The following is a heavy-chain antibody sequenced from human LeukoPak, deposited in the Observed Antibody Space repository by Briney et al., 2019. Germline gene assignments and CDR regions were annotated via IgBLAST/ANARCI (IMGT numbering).Heavy chain of an antibody. CDR2: IKSKSDGETT. V-gene: IGHV3-15*01. CDR3: AKDPIFSGSYGVFDS. CDR1: GFTFSNAW. J-gene: IGHJ4*02. Sequence: GGSLRLSCAVSGFTFSNAWMTWVRQAPGKGLEWVGRIKSKSDGETTDYAVPVKGRFTISRDNSKNTLYLQMNSLRAGDTAVYYCAKDPIFSGSYGVFDSWGQGTLVTVSS. D-gene: IGHD1-26*01.